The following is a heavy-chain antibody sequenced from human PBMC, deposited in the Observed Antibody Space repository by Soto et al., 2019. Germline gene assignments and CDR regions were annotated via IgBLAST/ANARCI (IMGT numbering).Heavy chain of an antibody. J-gene: IGHJ5*02. V-gene: IGHV4-30-2*01. CDR1: GGSISSGGYS. D-gene: IGHD7-27*01. CDR2: IYHSGST. Sequence: QLQLQESGSGLVKPSQTLSLTCAVSGGSISSGGYSWSWIRQPPGKGLEWIGYIYHSGSTYYNPSPXSXITTPVDRSKNQFSLKLSSVTAADTAVYYCARVPGPWGQGTLVTVSS. CDR3: ARVPGP.